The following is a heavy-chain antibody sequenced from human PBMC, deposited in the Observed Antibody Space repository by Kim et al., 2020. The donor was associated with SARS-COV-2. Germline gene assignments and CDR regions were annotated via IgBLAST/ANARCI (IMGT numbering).Heavy chain of an antibody. CDR3: ARGSYSSSWYGVRWWFDP. CDR1: GGSFSGYY. Sequence: SETLSLTCAVYGGSFSGYYWSWIRQPPGKGLEWIGEINHSGSTNYNPSLKSRVTISVDTSKSQFSLKLSSVTAADTAVYYCARGSYSSSWYGVRWWFDPWGQGTLVTVSS. V-gene: IGHV4-34*01. D-gene: IGHD6-13*01. J-gene: IGHJ5*02. CDR2: INHSGST.